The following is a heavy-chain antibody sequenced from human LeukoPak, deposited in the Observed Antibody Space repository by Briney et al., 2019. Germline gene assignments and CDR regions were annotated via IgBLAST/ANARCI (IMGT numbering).Heavy chain of an antibody. CDR3: ARGGSTYFDS. D-gene: IGHD3-16*01. Sequence: GGSLRLSCAASGFSLSNYGIHWVRQAPGKGLEWVAVMWFDGIRKYYADSVKGRFTISRDNSKNTVYLQMNSLRAEDTVVYYCARGGSTYFDSWGHGTLVTVSS. J-gene: IGHJ4*01. CDR2: MWFDGIRK. CDR1: GFSLSNYG. V-gene: IGHV3-33*01.